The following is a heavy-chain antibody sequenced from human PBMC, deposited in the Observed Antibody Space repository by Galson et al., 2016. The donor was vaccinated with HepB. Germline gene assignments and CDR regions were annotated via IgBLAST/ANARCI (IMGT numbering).Heavy chain of an antibody. CDR3: ARVGIGSSWYFDS. CDR1: GFMSSSYW. Sequence: SLRLSCAASGFMSSSYWMSWVRQAPGKGLEWVANLNKDGSEKYYMDSVKGRFTISRDNAKNTLYLQMTSLRAEDTAVYYCARVGIGSSWYFDSWGQGTLVTVSS. J-gene: IGHJ4*02. V-gene: IGHV3-7*01. CDR2: LNKDGSEK. D-gene: IGHD6-13*01.